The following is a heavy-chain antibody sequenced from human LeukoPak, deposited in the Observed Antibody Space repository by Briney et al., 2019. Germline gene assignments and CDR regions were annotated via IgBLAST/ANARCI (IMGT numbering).Heavy chain of an antibody. D-gene: IGHD3-10*01. J-gene: IGHJ4*02. CDR1: GFTFSDSY. V-gene: IGHV3-7*01. Sequence: PGGSLRLSCAASGFTFSDSYMTWIRQAPGKGLEWVANIKQDGTEKYYVDSVKGRFTISRDNAKNSLYLQMNSLRVEDTAVYYCAKVAKYYYGPETYYFFEHWGQGTPVTASS. CDR2: IKQDGTEK. CDR3: AKVAKYYYGPETYYFFEH.